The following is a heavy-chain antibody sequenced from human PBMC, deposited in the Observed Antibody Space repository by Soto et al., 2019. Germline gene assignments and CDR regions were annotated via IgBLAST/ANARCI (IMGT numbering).Heavy chain of an antibody. CDR2: TDYSGNT. D-gene: IGHD6-19*01. Sequence: QVQLQESGPGLVRPSETLSLTCTVSSDSISSYYWIWIRQSPGKGLEWIGYTDYSGNTNYNPSLKSRVTISGDTSKNQFSLRLSSVTAADTAVYYCASAVDDPLYYLDYWGQGTLVTVSS. CDR3: ASAVDDPLYYLDY. CDR1: SDSISSYY. J-gene: IGHJ4*02. V-gene: IGHV4-59*08.